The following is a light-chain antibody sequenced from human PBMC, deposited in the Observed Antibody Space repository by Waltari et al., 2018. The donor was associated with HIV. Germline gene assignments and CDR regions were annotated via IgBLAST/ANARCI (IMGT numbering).Light chain of an antibody. J-gene: IGKJ4*01. Sequence: EIVLTQSPGTLSLSPGERATLSCRASQSVRNSYLAWYQQRPGQAPRLLIFGTSTRSPGIPDRFSGSGSGTDFTLTISRLEPEDFAVYYCQQYGTSPALTFGGGTKVEIK. V-gene: IGKV3-20*01. CDR2: GTS. CDR1: QSVRNSY. CDR3: QQYGTSPALT.